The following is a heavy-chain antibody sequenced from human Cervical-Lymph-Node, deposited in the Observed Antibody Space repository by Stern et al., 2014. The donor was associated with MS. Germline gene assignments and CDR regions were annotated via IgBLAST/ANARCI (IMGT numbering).Heavy chain of an antibody. V-gene: IGHV1-18*01. J-gene: IGHJ4*02. CDR1: GYTFSSYG. Sequence: GQLVESGAEVKKVGASVKVSCKASGYTFSSYGISWVRQAPGQGLEWMGWISVYNGNTNYAQKVQGRVTMTTDTSTTTVSMELRSLRSDDTAVYYCARDPHYYDSTGHYYFDYWGQGTLVTVSS. CDR2: ISVYNGNT. CDR3: ARDPHYYDSTGHYYFDY. D-gene: IGHD3-22*01.